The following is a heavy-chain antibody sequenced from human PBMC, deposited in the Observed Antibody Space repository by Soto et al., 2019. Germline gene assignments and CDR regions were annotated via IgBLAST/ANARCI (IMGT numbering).Heavy chain of an antibody. CDR2: IHYRGDT. Sequence: QVQLQGSGPGLVRPSETLSLTCTVSGASISTNHHNWAWVRQPPGKGLEWMGNIHYRGDTYFHPSLGSRLSMSVDTSKNQFSLKLTSVTAADTAVYYCARLPTGYPNWFDPWGQGTLVTVSS. D-gene: IGHD3-9*01. V-gene: IGHV4-39*01. J-gene: IGHJ5*02. CDR1: GASISTNHHN. CDR3: ARLPTGYPNWFDP.